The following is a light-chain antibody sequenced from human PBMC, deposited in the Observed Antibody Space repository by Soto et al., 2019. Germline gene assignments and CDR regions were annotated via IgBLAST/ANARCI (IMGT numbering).Light chain of an antibody. CDR3: QQYGRSHPGHP. CDR1: QSVSSSS. V-gene: IGKV3-20*01. Sequence: EIVLTQSPGTLSLSPGERATLSCRASQSVSSSSLSWYHQKPGQAPRLLIYGASSMATSIPDRFSGSGSGTDFTLTISRLEPEDFALYYCQQYGRSHPGHPFGQGTKLEIK. CDR2: GAS. J-gene: IGKJ2*01.